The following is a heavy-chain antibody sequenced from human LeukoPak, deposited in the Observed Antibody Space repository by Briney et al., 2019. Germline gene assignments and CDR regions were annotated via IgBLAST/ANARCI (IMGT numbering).Heavy chain of an antibody. Sequence: GASVKVSCKASGYTFTGYYMHWVRQAPGQELEWMGWINPNSGGTNYAQKFQGRVTMTRDTSISTAYMELSRLRSDDTAVYYCARVSSGWRQYYYYMDVWGKGTTVTVSS. CDR3: ARVSSGWRQYYYYMDV. CDR1: GYTFTGYY. CDR2: INPNSGGT. D-gene: IGHD6-19*01. V-gene: IGHV1-2*02. J-gene: IGHJ6*03.